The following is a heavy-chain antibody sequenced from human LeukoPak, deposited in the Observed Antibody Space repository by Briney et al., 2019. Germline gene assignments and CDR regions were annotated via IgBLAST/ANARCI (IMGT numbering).Heavy chain of an antibody. D-gene: IGHD3-3*01. Sequence: GESLKISCKASGYGFGYYWIAWVRQMPGKGLELMGIIYPDDSESTYSPSFQGQVTISVDKSINTAYLQWSSLKASNTAIYYCARVGSVTNFGVVSYYFDYWGQGTLVTVSS. CDR1: GYGFGYYW. CDR2: IYPDDSES. J-gene: IGHJ4*02. CDR3: ARVGSVTNFGVVSYYFDY. V-gene: IGHV5-51*01.